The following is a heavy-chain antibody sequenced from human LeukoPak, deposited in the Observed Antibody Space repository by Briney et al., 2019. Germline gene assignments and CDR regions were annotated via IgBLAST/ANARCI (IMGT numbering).Heavy chain of an antibody. Sequence: GGSLRLSCAASGFTFSSYAMSWVRQAPGKGLEWVSAISGSGGSTYYADSVKGRFTISRDNSKNTLYLQMNSLRAEDTAVYYCAKGGAYHILIAYYMDVWGKGTTVTVSS. D-gene: IGHD3-9*01. CDR2: ISGSGGST. CDR3: AKGGAYHILIAYYMDV. CDR1: GFTFSSYA. J-gene: IGHJ6*03. V-gene: IGHV3-23*01.